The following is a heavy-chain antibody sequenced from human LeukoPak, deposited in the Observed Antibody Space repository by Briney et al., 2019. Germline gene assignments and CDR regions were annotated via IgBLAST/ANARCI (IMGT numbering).Heavy chain of an antibody. CDR3: ARGHLSGSPRLRLVELPD. CDR2: IYSGNST. CDR1: RFTVSSNY. V-gene: IGHV3-66*01. J-gene: IGHJ4*02. Sequence: AGGSLRLSCAASRFTVSSNYMSWVRQAPGKGLEWVSVIYSGNSTYYADSVRGRFTISRDNSKNTLYLQMNSLRVEDTAVYFCARGHLSGSPRLRLVELPDWGQGTLVTVSS. D-gene: IGHD3-16*01.